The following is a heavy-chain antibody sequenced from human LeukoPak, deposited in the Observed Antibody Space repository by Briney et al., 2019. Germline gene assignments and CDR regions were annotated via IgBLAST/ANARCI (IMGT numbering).Heavy chain of an antibody. Sequence: ASVKVSCKASGYTFTSYYMHWVRQAPGQGLEWMGIINPSGGSTSYAQKFQGRVTMTRDMSTSTVYTELSSLRSEDTAVYYCASSYSSGWDLDYWGQGTLVTVSS. CDR3: ASSYSSGWDLDY. CDR1: GYTFTSYY. D-gene: IGHD6-19*01. V-gene: IGHV1-46*01. CDR2: INPSGGST. J-gene: IGHJ4*02.